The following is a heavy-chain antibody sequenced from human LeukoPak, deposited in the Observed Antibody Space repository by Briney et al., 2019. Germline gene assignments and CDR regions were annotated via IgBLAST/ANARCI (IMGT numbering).Heavy chain of an antibody. CDR2: IWYDGSNK. Sequence: PGGSLRLSCAASGFTFSSYGMHWVRQAPGKGLEWVAVIWYDGSNKYYADSVKGRFTISRDNSKNTLYLQMNSLRAEDTAVYYCAKGGYCSSTSCYPPYGMDVWGQGTTVTVSS. D-gene: IGHD2-2*01. J-gene: IGHJ6*02. V-gene: IGHV3-30*02. CDR1: GFTFSSYG. CDR3: AKGGYCSSTSCYPPYGMDV.